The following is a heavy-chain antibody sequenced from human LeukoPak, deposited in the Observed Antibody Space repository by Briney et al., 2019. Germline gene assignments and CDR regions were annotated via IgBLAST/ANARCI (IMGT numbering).Heavy chain of an antibody. Sequence: SETLSLTCSVFGGSISGFHWSWIRQPPGKGLEWIGSIYYSGSTNYNPSLKSRVTISVDTSKNQFSLKLSSVTAADTAVYYCARGGDGYNPFDYWGQGTLVTVSS. J-gene: IGHJ4*02. CDR2: IYYSGST. CDR3: ARGGDGYNPFDY. D-gene: IGHD5-24*01. V-gene: IGHV4-59*08. CDR1: GGSISGFH.